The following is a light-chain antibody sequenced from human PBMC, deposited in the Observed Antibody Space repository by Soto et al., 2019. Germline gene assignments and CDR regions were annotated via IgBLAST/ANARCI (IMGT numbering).Light chain of an antibody. Sequence: DIQMTQSPSSLSASVGDRVTITCRASQSISNWLAWYQQKPGKAPKILIYKTSSLESGVPSRFSGSGSGTDFALTISSLQPEDFATYYCQQGYSTPITFGQGTRLEIK. CDR3: QQGYSTPIT. V-gene: IGKV1-5*03. J-gene: IGKJ5*01. CDR2: KTS. CDR1: QSISNW.